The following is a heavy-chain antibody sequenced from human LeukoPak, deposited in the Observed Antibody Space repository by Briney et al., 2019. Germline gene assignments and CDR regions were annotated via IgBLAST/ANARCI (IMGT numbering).Heavy chain of an antibody. CDR2: FSGSGGST. CDR1: GFTFSSYA. V-gene: IGHV3-23*01. Sequence: PGGSLRLSCAASGFTFSSYAMSWVRQAPGKGLEWVSAFSGSGGSTYYADSVKGRFTISRDNSKYTLYLQMNSLRAEDTAVYYCAKDGSGYSYGYFDYWGQGTLVTVSS. D-gene: IGHD5-18*01. J-gene: IGHJ4*02. CDR3: AKDGSGYSYGYFDY.